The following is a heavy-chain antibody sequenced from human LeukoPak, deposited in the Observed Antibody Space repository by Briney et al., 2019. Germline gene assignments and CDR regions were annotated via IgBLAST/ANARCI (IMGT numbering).Heavy chain of an antibody. J-gene: IGHJ4*02. CDR2: IYYSGST. D-gene: IGHD1-20*01. V-gene: IGHV4-31*03. CDR1: GGSISSGGYY. Sequence: SETLSLTCTVSGGSISSGGYYWSWIRQHPGKGLEWIGYIYYSGSTYYNPSLKSRVTISVDTSKNQFSLKLSSVTAADTAVYYCARAPDNWNDYFDYWGQGTLVTVFS. CDR3: ARAPDNWNDYFDY.